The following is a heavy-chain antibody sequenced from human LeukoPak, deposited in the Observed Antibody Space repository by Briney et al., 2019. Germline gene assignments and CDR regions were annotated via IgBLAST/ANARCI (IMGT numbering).Heavy chain of an antibody. CDR2: IRYDGSNK. J-gene: IGHJ4*02. Sequence: GGSLRLSSAASGFTFSSYGMHWVRQAPGKGLEWVAFIRYDGSNKYYADSVKGRFTISRDNSKNTLYLQMNSLRAEDTAVYYCARGGDYCSTSSCYFGSVDYWGQGTLVTVSS. CDR1: GFTFSSYG. V-gene: IGHV3-30*02. D-gene: IGHD2-2*01. CDR3: ARGGDYCSTSSCYFGSVDY.